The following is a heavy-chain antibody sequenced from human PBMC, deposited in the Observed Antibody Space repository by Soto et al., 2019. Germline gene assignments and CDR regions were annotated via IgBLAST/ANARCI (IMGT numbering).Heavy chain of an antibody. V-gene: IGHV3-30*18. J-gene: IGHJ6*02. CDR1: GFTFSSYG. D-gene: IGHD2-2*01. CDR3: AKERGVLVPAAIYYYYGMDV. CDR2: ISYDGSNK. Sequence: QVQLVESGGGVVQPGRSLRLSCAASGFTFSSYGMHWVRQAPGKGLEWVAVISYDGSNKYYADSVKGRFTISRDNSKNTLYLQMNSLRAEDTAVYYCAKERGVLVPAAIYYYYGMDVWGQGTTVTVSS.